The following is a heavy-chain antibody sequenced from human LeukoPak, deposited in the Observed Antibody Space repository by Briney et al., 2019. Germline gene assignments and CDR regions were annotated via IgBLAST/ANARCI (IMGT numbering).Heavy chain of an antibody. CDR1: GFTFSSYS. J-gene: IGHJ4*02. V-gene: IGHV3-21*04. CDR2: ISSSSSYI. Sequence: PGGSLRLSCAASGFTFSSYSMNWVRQAPGKGLEWVSSISSSSSYIYYADSVKGRFTISRDNSKNTLYLQINSLRAEDTAVYYCAKDINDILTGYYYYWGQGTLVTVSS. CDR3: AKDINDILTGYYYY. D-gene: IGHD3-9*01.